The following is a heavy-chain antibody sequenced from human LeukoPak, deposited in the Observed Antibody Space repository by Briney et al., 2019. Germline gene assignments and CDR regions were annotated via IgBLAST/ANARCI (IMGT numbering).Heavy chain of an antibody. V-gene: IGHV3-66*01. CDR1: GFTVSSNY. D-gene: IGHD3-10*01. Sequence: GGSLRLSCAASGFTVSSNYMSWVRQAPGKGLEWVSVIYSGGSTYYADSVKGRFTISRDNSKNTLYLQMNSLRAEDTAVYYCARDPITMVRGVTGMDVWGQGTTVTVSS. J-gene: IGHJ6*02. CDR2: IYSGGST. CDR3: ARDPITMVRGVTGMDV.